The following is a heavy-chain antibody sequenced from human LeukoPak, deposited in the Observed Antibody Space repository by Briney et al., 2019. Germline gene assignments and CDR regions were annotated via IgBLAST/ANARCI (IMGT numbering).Heavy chain of an antibody. CDR3: ARDVYRFLRWNFDS. Sequence: ASVKVSCRASGYTFTGYSMHWVRQAPGQGLEWIGWINPNSGRANYAQKFQGRVNMTRDTSVSAVHLELSGLRSDDTAVYFCARDVYRFLRWNFDSWGQGTLITVSS. D-gene: IGHD2-21*01. CDR2: INPNSGRA. J-gene: IGHJ5*01. V-gene: IGHV1-2*02. CDR1: GYTFTGYS.